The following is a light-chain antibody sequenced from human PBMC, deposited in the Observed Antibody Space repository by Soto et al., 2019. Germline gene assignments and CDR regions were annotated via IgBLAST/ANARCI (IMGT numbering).Light chain of an antibody. J-gene: IGLJ2*01. CDR3: ISYTCSTTLRVV. Sequence: QSALTQPASVSGSPGQSITISCTGTSSDVGGYNYVSWYQQHPGKAPKLMIYGVTNRPSGVSNRFSGSKSGNTASLTISGLQAEDEADYDCISYTCSTTLRVVFGGGTKLTVL. CDR1: SSDVGGYNY. V-gene: IGLV2-14*01. CDR2: GVT.